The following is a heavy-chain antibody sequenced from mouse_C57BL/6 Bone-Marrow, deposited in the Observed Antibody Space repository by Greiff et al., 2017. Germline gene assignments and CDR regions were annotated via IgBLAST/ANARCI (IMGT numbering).Heavy chain of an antibody. CDR2: INPNYGTT. CDR3: ARGGGNYVVFYAMDY. Sequence: EVKLQESGPELVKPGASVKISCKASGYSFTDYNMNWVKQSNGKSLEWIGVINPNYGTTSYNQKFKGKATLTVDQSSSTAYMQLNSLTSEDSAVYYCARGGGNYVVFYAMDYWGQGTSVTVSS. J-gene: IGHJ4*01. CDR1: GYSFTDYN. V-gene: IGHV1-39*01. D-gene: IGHD2-1*01.